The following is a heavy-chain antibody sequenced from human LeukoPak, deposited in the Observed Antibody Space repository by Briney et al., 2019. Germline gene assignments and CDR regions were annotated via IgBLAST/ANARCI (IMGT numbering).Heavy chain of an antibody. Sequence: GGSLRLSCAASGFTFSSYGMHWVRQAPGKGLEWVAFIRYDGSNKYYADSVKGRFTISRDNSKNTLYLQMNSLRAEDTAVYYCAKDKSYYDVWSGYYTLFDYWGQGTLVTVSS. CDR1: GFTFSSYG. D-gene: IGHD3-3*01. V-gene: IGHV3-30*02. J-gene: IGHJ4*02. CDR2: IRYDGSNK. CDR3: AKDKSYYDVWSGYYTLFDY.